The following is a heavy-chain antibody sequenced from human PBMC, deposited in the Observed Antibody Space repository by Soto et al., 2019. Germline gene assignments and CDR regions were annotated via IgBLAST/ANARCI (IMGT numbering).Heavy chain of an antibody. CDR1: GNPFISYA. CDR2: FSAYNGNT. V-gene: IGHV1-18*04. J-gene: IGHJ4*02. Sequence: GASVKVSCKASGNPFISYAISWVRQAPGQGLEWMGRFSAYNGNTIYAQKFHDRLTVTTDTSTTTAYMELRSLTSDDTAVYYCVWSCTGGSCSDYWGQGTLVTVSS. CDR3: VWSCTGGSCSDY. D-gene: IGHD2-15*01.